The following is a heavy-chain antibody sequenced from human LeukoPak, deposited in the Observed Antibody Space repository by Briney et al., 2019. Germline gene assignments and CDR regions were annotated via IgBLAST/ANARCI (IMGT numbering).Heavy chain of an antibody. CDR3: ARNIQRYCSGGSCYSNWYFDL. J-gene: IGHJ2*01. V-gene: IGHV5-51*01. Sequence: GESLKISCKGSESSFTSHWIGWVRQIPGRGLEWMGVIYPGDSDTRYSASFQGQVTISADKSISTAYLQWNSLKASDTAMYYCARNIQRYCSGGSCYSNWYFDLWGRGTLVTVSS. D-gene: IGHD2-15*01. CDR2: IYPGDSDT. CDR1: ESSFTSHW.